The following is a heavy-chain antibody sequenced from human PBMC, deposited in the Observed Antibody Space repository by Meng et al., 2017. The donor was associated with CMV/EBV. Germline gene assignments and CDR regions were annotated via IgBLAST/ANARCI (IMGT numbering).Heavy chain of an antibody. J-gene: IGHJ4*02. CDR1: GFTCSSYA. V-gene: IGHV3-23*01. CDR3: AKVRVVLVPAARYFDY. Sequence: GGSLRLSCAASGFTCSSYAMSWVRQAPGKGLEWVSAISGSGGSTYYADSVKGRFTISRDNSKHTLYLQMNSLRAEDTAVYYCAKVRVVLVPAARYFDYWGQGTLVTVSS. D-gene: IGHD2-2*01. CDR2: ISGSGGST.